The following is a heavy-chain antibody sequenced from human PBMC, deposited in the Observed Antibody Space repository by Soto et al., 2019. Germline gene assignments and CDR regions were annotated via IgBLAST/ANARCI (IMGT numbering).Heavy chain of an antibody. D-gene: IGHD6-25*01. CDR2: ISAYNRNT. J-gene: IGHJ4*02. Sequence: QVQLVQSGAEVKKPGASVKVSCKASGYTFTNFGISWVRQAPGRGLEWMGWISAYNRNTNYAQKYQGRVTMTTDTSASTAYMELTSLRSDDTAVYYCARAGATLTTHFDSWGQGTLVTVSS. CDR1: GYTFTNFG. CDR3: ARAGATLTTHFDS. V-gene: IGHV1-18*01.